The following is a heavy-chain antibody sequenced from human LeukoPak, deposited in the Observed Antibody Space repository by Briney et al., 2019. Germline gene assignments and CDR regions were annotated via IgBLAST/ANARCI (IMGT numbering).Heavy chain of an antibody. CDR2: INPNSGGT. Sequence: ASVKVSCKASGYTFTGYYMHWVRQAPGQGLEWRGGINPNSGGTNYAQKFQGRVTMTRDTSISTAYMELSRLRSDDTAVYYCARDKGYCTNGVCLGSNWFDLWGQGTLVTVSS. V-gene: IGHV1-2*02. D-gene: IGHD2-8*01. J-gene: IGHJ5*02. CDR1: GYTFTGYY. CDR3: ARDKGYCTNGVCLGSNWFDL.